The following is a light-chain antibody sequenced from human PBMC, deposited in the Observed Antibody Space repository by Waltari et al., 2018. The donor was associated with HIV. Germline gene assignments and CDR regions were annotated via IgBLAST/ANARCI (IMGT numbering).Light chain of an antibody. V-gene: IGLV2-23*02. J-gene: IGLJ3*02. CDR3: SSLRV. Sequence: HSALTQPASVSGSPGQSITIVCTASRTDIGNYNIVTWYQQHPGKAPKLILSEVTERASGVAVRFSGYKRGITAALTITAIEAEDDSDYYCSSLRVFGGGTKLTVL. CDR1: RTDIGNYNI. CDR2: EVT.